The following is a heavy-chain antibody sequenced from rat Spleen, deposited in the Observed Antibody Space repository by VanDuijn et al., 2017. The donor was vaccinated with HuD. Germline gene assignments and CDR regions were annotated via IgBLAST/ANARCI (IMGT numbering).Heavy chain of an antibody. J-gene: IGHJ2*01. D-gene: IGHD1-11*01. CDR2: ISYDDTST. V-gene: IGHV5-22*01. Sequence: EVQLVESGGGSVEPGRSMKLSCVVSGLTFSNYYMAWVRQAPTKGLEWVASISYDDTSTHYRDSVKGRFTISRDIAKSSLFLQMDSLRSEDTATYFCARHEDYGGYSRDYFGYWGQGVMVTVSS. CDR3: ARHEDYGGYSRDYFGY. CDR1: GLTFSNYY.